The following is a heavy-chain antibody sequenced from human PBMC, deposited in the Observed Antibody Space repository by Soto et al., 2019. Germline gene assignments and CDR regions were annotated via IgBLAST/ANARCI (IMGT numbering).Heavy chain of an antibody. D-gene: IGHD1-7*01. V-gene: IGHV3-73*01. Sequence: PGESLKISCAASGFTFSGSAMHWVRQASGKGLEWVGRIRSKANSYATAYAASVKGRFTISRDDSKNTAYLQMNSLKTEDTALYYCAKNQERELPRVIDFWGQGTLVTVSS. J-gene: IGHJ4*02. CDR3: AKNQERELPRVIDF. CDR1: GFTFSGSA. CDR2: IRSKANSYAT.